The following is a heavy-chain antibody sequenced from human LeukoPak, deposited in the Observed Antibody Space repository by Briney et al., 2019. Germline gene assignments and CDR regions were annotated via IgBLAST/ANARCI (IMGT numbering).Heavy chain of an antibody. Sequence: SVKVSCKASGGTFSSYAISWVRQAPGQGLEWMGGIIPIFGTANYAQKFQGRVTITTDEYTSTAYMELSSLRSEDTAVYYCARDSIGSSGSSYYFDYWGQGTLVTVSS. CDR3: ARDSIGSSGSSYYFDY. CDR1: GGTFSSYA. V-gene: IGHV1-69*05. D-gene: IGHD6-19*01. CDR2: IIPIFGTA. J-gene: IGHJ4*02.